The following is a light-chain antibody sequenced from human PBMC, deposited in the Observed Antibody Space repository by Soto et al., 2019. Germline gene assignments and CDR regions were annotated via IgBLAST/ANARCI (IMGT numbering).Light chain of an antibody. Sequence: ELMLTQYPGNLSLSSGASPTLSWRASQSVSNNYLAWYQQKTGQAPRLLIYGQSNRATGIPARLSGSGSGTDFRLTISRLEPEDCAVYYCQQYNIWPWTFGQGTKVDIK. V-gene: IGKV3-20*01. CDR3: QQYNIWPWT. CDR2: GQS. CDR1: QSVSNNY. J-gene: IGKJ1*01.